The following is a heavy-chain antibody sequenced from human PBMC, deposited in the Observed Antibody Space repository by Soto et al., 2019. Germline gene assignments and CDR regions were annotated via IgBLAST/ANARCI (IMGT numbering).Heavy chain of an antibody. CDR1: GFTFSSYS. CDR3: ARDHDYDFWSGYYRDAFDI. CDR2: ISSSSSYI. D-gene: IGHD3-3*01. J-gene: IGHJ3*02. Sequence: ESGGGLVKPGGSLRLSCAASGFTFSSYSMNWVRQAPGKGLEWVSSISSSSSYIYYADSVKGRFTISRDNAKNSLYLQMNSLRAEDTAVYYCARDHDYDFWSGYYRDAFDIWGQGTMVTVSS. V-gene: IGHV3-21*01.